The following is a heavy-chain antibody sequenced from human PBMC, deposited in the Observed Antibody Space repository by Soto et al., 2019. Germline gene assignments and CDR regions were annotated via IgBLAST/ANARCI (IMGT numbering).Heavy chain of an antibody. J-gene: IGHJ3*02. CDR3: ARARGSGSPWGSAFDI. V-gene: IGHV3-53*02. CDR1: GFTVSSNY. CDR2: IYSGGST. Sequence: EVQLVETGGGLIQPGGSLRLSCAASGFTVSSNYMSWVRQAPGKGLEWVSVIYSGGSTYYADSVKGRFTISRDNSKNTLYLQMNSLRAEDTAVYYCARARGSGSPWGSAFDIWGQGTMVTVSS. D-gene: IGHD1-26*01.